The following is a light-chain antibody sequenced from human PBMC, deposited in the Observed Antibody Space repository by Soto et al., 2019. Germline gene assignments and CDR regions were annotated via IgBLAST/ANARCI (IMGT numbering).Light chain of an antibody. CDR2: EVS. CDR1: SSDVGGYNH. Sequence: QSVLTQPASVSGSPGQSITISCTGSSSDVGGYNHVSWYQQHPGKAPKLMIYEVSNRPSGVSNRFSGSKSGNTASLTISGLQAEDEADYYCSSYTTSTTRIIFGEGTKLTVL. CDR3: SSYTTSTTRII. J-gene: IGLJ2*01. V-gene: IGLV2-14*01.